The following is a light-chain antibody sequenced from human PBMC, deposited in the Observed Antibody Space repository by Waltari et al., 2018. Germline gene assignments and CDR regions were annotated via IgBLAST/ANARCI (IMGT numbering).Light chain of an antibody. J-gene: IGLJ2*01. CDR2: EVN. CDR1: GSDVGSYNL. CDR3: CSFATNSIVI. Sequence: QSALTQPASVSGSPGQSITISCSGTGSDVGSYNLVSWYQQHPGKAPKLIIYEVNMRPSGGSDRCSGSKSGVTASLTISGLQAEDEAVYFCCSFATNSIVIFGGGTKLTVL. V-gene: IGLV2-23*02.